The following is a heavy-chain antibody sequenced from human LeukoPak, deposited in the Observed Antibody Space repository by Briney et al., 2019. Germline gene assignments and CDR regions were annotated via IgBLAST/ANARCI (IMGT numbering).Heavy chain of an antibody. V-gene: IGHV3-11*06. D-gene: IGHD5-24*01. Sequence: GGSLRLSCAASGFTFSDYYMSWIRQAPGKGLEWISYISSSSSYTNYADSVKGRFTISRDNAKNSLYLQMNSLRAEDTAVYYCARGDGYILEYWGQGTLVTVSS. CDR1: GFTFSDYY. CDR2: ISSSSSYT. J-gene: IGHJ4*02. CDR3: ARGDGYILEY.